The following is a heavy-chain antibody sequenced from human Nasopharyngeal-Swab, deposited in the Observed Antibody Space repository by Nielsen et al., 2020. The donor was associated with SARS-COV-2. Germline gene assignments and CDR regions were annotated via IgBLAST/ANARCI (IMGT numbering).Heavy chain of an antibody. CDR3: ARHFYSRSSRLLYLDY. V-gene: IGHV1-3*01. CDR2: INAGNGDT. J-gene: IGHJ4*02. D-gene: IGHD6-6*01. Sequence: ASVKVSCKASGYNFAVYIMHWVRQASGQGLEWMGWINAGNGDTKYSQKFQDRVTFTRDTSADTAYMELSSLRSEDTAVYFCARHFYSRSSRLLYLDYWGQGTLVTVSS. CDR1: GYNFAVYI.